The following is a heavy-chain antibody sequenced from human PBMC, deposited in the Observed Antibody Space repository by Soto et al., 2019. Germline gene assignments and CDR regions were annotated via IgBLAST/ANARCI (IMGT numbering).Heavy chain of an antibody. J-gene: IGHJ5*02. CDR1: GFTFSTYW. CDR3: ARSDWFDP. Sequence: GGSLRLSCAASGFTFSTYWMHWVRQAPGKGLVWVLRIKSDGSSTTYADSVKGRFTISRDNAKNTLYLQMNSLRVEDTAVYYCARSDWFDPWGQGTLVTVSS. V-gene: IGHV3-74*01. CDR2: IKSDGSST.